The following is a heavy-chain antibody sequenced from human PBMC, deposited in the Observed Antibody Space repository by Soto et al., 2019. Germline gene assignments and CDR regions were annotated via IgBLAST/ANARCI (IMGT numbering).Heavy chain of an antibody. CDR3: AGRATYDYIWGSYRP. CDR1: GGSFSGYY. Sequence: PSETLSLTXAVYGGSFSGYYWSWIRQPPGKGLEWIGEINHSGSTNYNPSLKSRVTISVDTSKNQFSLKLSSVTAADTAVYYCAGRATYDYIWGSYRPWGQGTLVTVSS. CDR2: INHSGST. J-gene: IGHJ5*02. V-gene: IGHV4-34*01. D-gene: IGHD3-16*02.